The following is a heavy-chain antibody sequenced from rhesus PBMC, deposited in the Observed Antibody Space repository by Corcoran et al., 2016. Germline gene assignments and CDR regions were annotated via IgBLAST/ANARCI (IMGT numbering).Heavy chain of an antibody. CDR3: TRRGGSYYYIDY. CDR1: GFTFSDHY. D-gene: IGHD3-16*01. V-gene: IGHV3-184*01. CDR2: IRSKAYGGTA. J-gene: IGHJ4*01. Sequence: EVQLVESGGGLVQPGGSLRLSCAASGFTFSDHYMYWVRQAPGKGLEWVGVIRSKAYGGTAEYAASVKGRFTISREDSRSIAYLRMNSLKTEDTAVYYCTRRGGSYYYIDYWGQGVLVTVSS.